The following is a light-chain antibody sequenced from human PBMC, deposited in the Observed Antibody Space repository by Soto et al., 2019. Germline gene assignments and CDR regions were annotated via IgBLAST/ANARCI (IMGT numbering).Light chain of an antibody. J-gene: IGKJ5*01. CDR3: QQRSNWLIT. CDR2: DAS. CDR1: QSVSSY. V-gene: IGKV3-11*01. Sequence: EIVLTQSPATLPLSPGERATLSYRASQSVSSYLAWYQQKPGQAPRLLIYDASNRATGIPARFSGSGSGTDFTLTISSLEPEDFAVYYCQQRSNWLITFGQGTRREIK.